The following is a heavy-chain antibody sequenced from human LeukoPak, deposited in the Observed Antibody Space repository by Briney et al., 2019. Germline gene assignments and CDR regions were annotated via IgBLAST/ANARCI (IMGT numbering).Heavy chain of an antibody. CDR2: IYYSGST. Sequence: PSQTLSLTCTVSGGSISIGGYYWSWIRQHPGKGLEWIGYIYYSGSTNYNPSLKSRVTISVDTSKNQFSLKLSSVTAADTAVYYCASLGSWWAAFDIWGQGTMVTVSS. V-gene: IGHV4-31*03. D-gene: IGHD2-15*01. J-gene: IGHJ3*02. CDR3: ASLGSWWAAFDI. CDR1: GGSISIGGYY.